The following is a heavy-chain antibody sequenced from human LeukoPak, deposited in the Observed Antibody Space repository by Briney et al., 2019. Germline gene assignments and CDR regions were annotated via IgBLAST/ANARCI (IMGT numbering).Heavy chain of an antibody. CDR1: GFTFSSYW. V-gene: IGHV3-7*01. D-gene: IGHD1-26*01. CDR3: ARDKIVGATHFDY. Sequence: GSLRLSCAASGFTFSSYWMSWVRQAPGKGLEWVANIEQDGSEIYYVDSVKGRFTISRDNAKNSLYLQMNSLRAEDTAVYYCARDKIVGATHFDYWGQGTLVTVSS. CDR2: IEQDGSEI. J-gene: IGHJ4*02.